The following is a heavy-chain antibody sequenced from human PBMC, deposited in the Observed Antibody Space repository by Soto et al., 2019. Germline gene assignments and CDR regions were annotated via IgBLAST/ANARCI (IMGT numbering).Heavy chain of an antibody. Sequence: PSETLSLTCSVSGGSVRTGSYHWSWIRQPPGKGLEWIGFIPNNGSPDYNPSLKSRVVVSIDRSKNQFSLKVNSVTAADTAVYFCARIGWGGDSWGQGTPVTVSS. V-gene: IGHV4-61*01. CDR3: ARIGWGGDS. D-gene: IGHD7-27*01. J-gene: IGHJ4*02. CDR2: IPNNGSP. CDR1: GGSVRTGSYH.